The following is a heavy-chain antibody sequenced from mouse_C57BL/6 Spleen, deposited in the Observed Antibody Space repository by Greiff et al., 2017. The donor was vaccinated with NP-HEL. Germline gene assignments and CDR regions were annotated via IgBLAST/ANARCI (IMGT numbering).Heavy chain of an antibody. Sequence: EVQLQQSGPELVKPGASVKISCKASGYSFTGYYMNWVKQSPEKSLEWIGEINPSTGGTTYNQKFKAKATLTVDKSSSTAYMQLKSLTSEDSAVYYCARRGYGGYSWFAYWGQGTLGPGSA. V-gene: IGHV1-42*01. J-gene: IGHJ3*01. CDR2: INPSTGGT. CDR1: GYSFTGYY. CDR3: ARRGYGGYSWFAY. D-gene: IGHD2-3*01.